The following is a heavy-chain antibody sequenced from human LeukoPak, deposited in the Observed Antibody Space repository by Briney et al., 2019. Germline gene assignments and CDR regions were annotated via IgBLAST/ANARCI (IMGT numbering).Heavy chain of an antibody. CDR2: IRYDSSDK. Sequence: GGSLRLSCAASGFTFSSYGMHWVRQAPGKGLEWVAFIRYDSSDKYNADSVKGRFTISRDNSKNTLYLQMNSLRAEDTAVYYCAQITVVAATPSLDYWGQGTLVTVSS. D-gene: IGHD2-15*01. CDR3: AQITVVAATPSLDY. CDR1: GFTFSSYG. J-gene: IGHJ4*02. V-gene: IGHV3-30*02.